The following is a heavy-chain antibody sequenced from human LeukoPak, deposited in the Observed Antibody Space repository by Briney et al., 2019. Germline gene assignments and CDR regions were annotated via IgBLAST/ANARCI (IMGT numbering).Heavy chain of an antibody. CDR2: IYYSGST. D-gene: IGHD6-13*01. CDR1: GGSISSGGYY. V-gene: IGHV4-31*03. Sequence: PSQTLSLTCTVSGGSISSGGYYWSWIRQHPGKGLEWIGYIYYSGSTNYNPSLKSRVTISVDTSKNQFSLKLSSVTAADTAVYYCARGVAAAGTFSFDYWGQGTLVTVSS. CDR3: ARGVAAAGTFSFDY. J-gene: IGHJ4*02.